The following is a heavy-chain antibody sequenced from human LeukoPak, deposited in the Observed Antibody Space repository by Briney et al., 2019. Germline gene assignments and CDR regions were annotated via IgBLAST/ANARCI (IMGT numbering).Heavy chain of an antibody. D-gene: IGHD3-22*01. CDR3: ARDLPFYDSSGLPDYFDY. CDR1: GFTFSSYW. V-gene: IGHV3-7*01. J-gene: IGHJ4*02. CDR2: IKQDGSEK. Sequence: GGSLRLSCAASGFTFSSYWMSWVRQAPGKGLEWVANIKQDGSEKYYVDSVKGRFTISRDNAKNSLYLQMNSLRAEDTAVYYCARDLPFYDSSGLPDYFDYWGQGTLVTVPS.